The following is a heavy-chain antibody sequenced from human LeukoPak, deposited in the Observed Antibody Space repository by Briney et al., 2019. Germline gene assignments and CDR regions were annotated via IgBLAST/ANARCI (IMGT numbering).Heavy chain of an antibody. CDR2: IYYSGST. J-gene: IGHJ4*02. D-gene: IGHD3-22*01. V-gene: IGHV4-61*01. CDR3: ARGGGYYYDSSGYYGYYFDY. Sequence: SETLSLTCTVSGGSVSSGSYYWSWIRQPPGKGLEWIGYIYYSGSTNYNPSLKSRVTISVDTSKNQFSLKLSSVTAADTAVYYCARGGGYYYDSSGYYGYYFDYWGQGTLVTVSS. CDR1: GGSVSSGSYY.